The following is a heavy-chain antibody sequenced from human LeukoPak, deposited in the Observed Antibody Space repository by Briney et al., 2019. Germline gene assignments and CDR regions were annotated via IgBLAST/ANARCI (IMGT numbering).Heavy chain of an antibody. CDR2: ISAYNGNT. J-gene: IGHJ6*03. V-gene: IGHV1-18*01. Sequence: GASVKVSCKASGYTFTSYGISWVRQAPGQGLEWMGWISAYNGNTNYAQKLQGRVTMITDTSTSTAYMELRSLRSDDTAVYYCARVRDGSGSLYYYYMDVWGKGTTVTISS. D-gene: IGHD3-10*01. CDR3: ARVRDGSGSLYYYYMDV. CDR1: GYTFTSYG.